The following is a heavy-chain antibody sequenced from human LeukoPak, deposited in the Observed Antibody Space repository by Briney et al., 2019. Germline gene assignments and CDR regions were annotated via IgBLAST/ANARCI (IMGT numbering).Heavy chain of an antibody. CDR3: ARSSDPTPFDY. Sequence: ASVKGSCKASGGTFSSYAISWVRQAPGQGLEWMGGIIPILGTANYAQKFQGRVTITADESTSTAYMELSSLRSEDTAVYYCARSSDPTPFDYWGQGTLVTVSS. D-gene: IGHD6-6*01. J-gene: IGHJ4*02. V-gene: IGHV1-69*13. CDR1: GGTFSSYA. CDR2: IIPILGTA.